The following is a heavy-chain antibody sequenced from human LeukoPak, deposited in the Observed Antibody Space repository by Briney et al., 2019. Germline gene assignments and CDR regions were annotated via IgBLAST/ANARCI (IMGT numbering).Heavy chain of an antibody. CDR1: GGTFSSYA. J-gene: IGHJ4*02. CDR3: ARGRVAARRSVYYFDY. CDR2: IIPIFGTA. V-gene: IGHV1-69*13. Sequence: SVKVSCKASGGTFSSYAISWVRQAPGQGLEWMGGIIPIFGTANYAQKFQGRVTITADESTSTAYMELSSLRSEDTAVYYCARGRVAARRSVYYFDYWGQGTLVTVSS. D-gene: IGHD6-6*01.